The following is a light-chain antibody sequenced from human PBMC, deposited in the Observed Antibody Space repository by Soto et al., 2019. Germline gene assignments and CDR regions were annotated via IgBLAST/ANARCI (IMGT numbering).Light chain of an antibody. J-gene: IGLJ1*01. CDR2: DVI. CDR1: SSDVGGYNH. CDR3: CSYAGTYTFV. Sequence: QSVLTQPRSVSGSPGQSVTISCTGTSSDVGGYNHVSWYQQHPGKAPKLMIYDVINRPSGVPDRFSGSKSGNTASLTISGLQAEYEADYYCCSYAGTYTFVFGTGTKLTVL. V-gene: IGLV2-11*01.